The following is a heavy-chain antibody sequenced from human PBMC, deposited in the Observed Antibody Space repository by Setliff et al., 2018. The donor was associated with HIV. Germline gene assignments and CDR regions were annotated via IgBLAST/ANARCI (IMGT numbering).Heavy chain of an antibody. V-gene: IGHV3-49*04. D-gene: IGHD5-18*01. CDR1: GFPFGDYP. Sequence: GGSLRLTCTTSGFPFGDYPGTWVRQAPGKGLAWVRSMPSKSSGATTDYAASVKGRFTIARDDSKNSLYLQMNSLKTEDTAVYYCTRRRGYSYGLASYYYYYMDVWGKGTSVTVSS. CDR2: MPSKSSGATT. J-gene: IGHJ6*03. CDR3: TRRRGYSYGLASYYYYYMDV.